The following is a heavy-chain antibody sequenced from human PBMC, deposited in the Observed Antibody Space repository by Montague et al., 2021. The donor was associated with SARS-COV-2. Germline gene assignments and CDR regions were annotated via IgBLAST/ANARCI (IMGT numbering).Heavy chain of an antibody. CDR3: ARDGYGSGSYASGLDV. CDR1: GFTFSSYS. V-gene: IGHV3-21*01. CDR2: ISISSSYI. J-gene: IGHJ6*02. Sequence: SLRLSCAASGFTFSSYSMNWVRQAPGKGLEWVSSISISSSYIYYADSVKGRFTISRDNAKNSLYLQMNSLRAEDTAVYYCARDGYGSGSYASGLDVWGQGAKVSV. D-gene: IGHD3-10*01.